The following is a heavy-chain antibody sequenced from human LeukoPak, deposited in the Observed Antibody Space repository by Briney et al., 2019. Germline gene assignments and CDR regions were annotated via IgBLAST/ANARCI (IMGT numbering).Heavy chain of an antibody. CDR3: VADPYYDRSGPPRWFDP. D-gene: IGHD3-22*01. CDR2: IVVGSGNT. CDR1: GFAFISSA. J-gene: IGHJ5*02. Sequence: SVKVSCKASGFAFISSAMQWVRQARGQRLEWIGWIVVGSGNTNYAQKFQERVTITRDMSTSAAYMELSSLGSEDTAVYYCVADPYYDRSGPPRWFDPWGQGTLVTVSA. V-gene: IGHV1-58*02.